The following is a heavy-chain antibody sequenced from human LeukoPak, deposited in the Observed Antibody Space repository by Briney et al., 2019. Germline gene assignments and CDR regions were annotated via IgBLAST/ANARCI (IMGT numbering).Heavy chain of an antibody. CDR1: GYTFTSYG. Sequence: GASVTVSCKASGYTFTSYGISGVRQAPGQGLEWMGWISAYNSNTNYAQKLQGRVTMTTDTSTSTAYMELRSLRSDDTAVYYCARGRRVYYDSSGYYYEFDYWGQGTLVTVSS. CDR3: ARGRRVYYDSSGYYYEFDY. V-gene: IGHV1-18*01. CDR2: ISAYNSNT. D-gene: IGHD3-22*01. J-gene: IGHJ4*02.